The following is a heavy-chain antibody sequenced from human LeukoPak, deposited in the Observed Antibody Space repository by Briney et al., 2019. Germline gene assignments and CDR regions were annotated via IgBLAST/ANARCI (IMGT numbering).Heavy chain of an antibody. CDR2: IKSKTDGGTS. V-gene: IGHV3-15*01. D-gene: IGHD6-13*01. J-gene: IGHJ4*02. CDR3: ILAAAGPAY. CDR1: GLTFTNAW. Sequence: GGSLRLSCATSGLTFTNAWMSWFRQAPGKGLEWVGRIKSKTDGGTSDYAAPVQGRFTISRDDSKDTLYLQMNSLKTEDTAVYYCILAAAGPAYWGQGTLVTVSS.